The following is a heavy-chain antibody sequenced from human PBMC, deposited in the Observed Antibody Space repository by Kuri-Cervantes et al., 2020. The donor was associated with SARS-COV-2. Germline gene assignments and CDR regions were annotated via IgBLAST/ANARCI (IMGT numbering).Heavy chain of an antibody. CDR3: VRWGRGGYVDGFST. CDR2: ASADGGTT. CDR1: GFSFRGYA. D-gene: IGHD5-18*01. V-gene: IGHV3-64D*08. J-gene: IGHJ5*02. Sequence: GESLKISCSASGFSFRGYAMHWVRQAPGKGPEYVSVASADGGTTSYAASVKGRFTIPRDNSKNTLYLQMSRLRPEDTAVYYCVRWGRGGYVDGFSTWGQGTLVTVSS.